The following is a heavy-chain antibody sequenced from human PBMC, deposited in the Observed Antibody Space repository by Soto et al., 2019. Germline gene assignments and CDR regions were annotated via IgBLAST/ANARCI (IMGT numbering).Heavy chain of an antibody. CDR2: ISAYNGNT. CDR3: ARDRDIVVVPAAMRGLFDYGMDV. D-gene: IGHD2-2*01. V-gene: IGHV1-18*01. CDR1: GYTFTSYG. Sequence: ASVKVSCKASGYTFTSYGISWVRQAPGQGLEWMGWISAYNGNTNYAQKLQGRVTMTTDTSTSTAYMELRSLRSDDTAVYYCARDRDIVVVPAAMRGLFDYGMDVWGQGTTVTVSS. J-gene: IGHJ6*02.